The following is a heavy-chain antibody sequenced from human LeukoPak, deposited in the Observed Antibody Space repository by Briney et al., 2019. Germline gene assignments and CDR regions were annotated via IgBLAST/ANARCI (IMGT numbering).Heavy chain of an antibody. Sequence: PGGSLRLSCAASGFTFSSYAMSWVRQAPGKGLEWVSAISGSGGSTYYADSVKGRFTISRDNSKNTLYLQMNSLRAEDTAVYYCAKRRAPARSGNYFDYWGQGTLVTVSS. CDR1: GFTFSSYA. CDR3: AKRRAPARSGNYFDY. CDR2: ISGSGGST. J-gene: IGHJ4*02. V-gene: IGHV3-23*01.